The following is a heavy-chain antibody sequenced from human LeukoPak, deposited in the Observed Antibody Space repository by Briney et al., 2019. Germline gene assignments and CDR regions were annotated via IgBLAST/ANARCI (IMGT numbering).Heavy chain of an antibody. CDR3: ARTQQLVLRSPLDP. CDR1: GYTFTGYY. Sequence: EASVKVSCKASGYTFTGYYMHWVRQATGQGLEWMGWMNPYSGNTGYAQNFRGRITITRNTSISTAYMELSSLRSEDTAVYYCARTQQLVLRSPLDPWGQGTLVTVSS. D-gene: IGHD6-13*01. J-gene: IGHJ5*02. CDR2: MNPYSGNT. V-gene: IGHV1-8*03.